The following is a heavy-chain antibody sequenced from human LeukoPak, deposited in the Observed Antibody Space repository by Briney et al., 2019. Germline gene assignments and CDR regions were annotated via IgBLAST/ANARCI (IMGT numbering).Heavy chain of an antibody. CDR3: TTHFWSGYYTSAFDI. Sequence: GGSLRLSCAASGITFSNAWMSWVRQAPGKGLEWVGRIKRKTDGGTTDYGAPVKGRFTISRDDSKNTLYLQMNSLKTEDTAVYYCTTHFWSGYYTSAFDIWGQGTMVTVSS. CDR2: IKRKTDGGTT. CDR1: GITFSNAW. V-gene: IGHV3-15*01. J-gene: IGHJ3*02. D-gene: IGHD3-3*02.